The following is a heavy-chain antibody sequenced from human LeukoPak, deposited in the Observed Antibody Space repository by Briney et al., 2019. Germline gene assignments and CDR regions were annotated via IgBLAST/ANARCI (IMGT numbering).Heavy chain of an antibody. Sequence: ASETVSCKPSGYTFTSYYMHWVGQAPGHGVGWVGIFNPRGGSTSYAQKFQGRVTMTKDTSTSTVHMELSNLKSEDTAVYCCARAGIMITFGDPPDAFDIWGRGTMVTVSS. CDR1: GYTFTSYY. CDR2: FNPRGGST. D-gene: IGHD3-16*01. CDR3: ARAGIMITFGDPPDAFDI. J-gene: IGHJ3*02. V-gene: IGHV1-46*01.